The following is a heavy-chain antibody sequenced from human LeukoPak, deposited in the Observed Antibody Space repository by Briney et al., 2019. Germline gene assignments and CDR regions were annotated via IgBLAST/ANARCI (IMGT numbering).Heavy chain of an antibody. Sequence: PSETLSLTCTVSGGSISSYYWSWIRQPPGKGLEWIGYIYYSGSTNYNPSLKSRVTISADTSKNQFSLKLSSVTAADTAVYYCARGRPAVWYYFDYWGQGTLVTVSS. V-gene: IGHV4-59*01. J-gene: IGHJ4*02. CDR1: GGSISSYY. CDR3: ARGRPAVWYYFDY. CDR2: IYYSGST. D-gene: IGHD2-2*01.